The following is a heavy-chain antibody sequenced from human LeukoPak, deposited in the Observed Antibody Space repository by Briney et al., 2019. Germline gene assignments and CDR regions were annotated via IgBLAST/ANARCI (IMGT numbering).Heavy chain of an antibody. V-gene: IGHV4-59*01. CDR2: IYYSGST. Sequence: SENLSLTCTVSGGSISSYYWSWIRQPPGKGLEWIGYIYYSGSTNYNPSLKSRVTISVDTSKNQFSLKLSSVTAADTAVYYCARANWKEDAFDIWGQGTMVTVSS. D-gene: IGHD1-1*01. CDR3: ARANWKEDAFDI. J-gene: IGHJ3*02. CDR1: GGSISSYY.